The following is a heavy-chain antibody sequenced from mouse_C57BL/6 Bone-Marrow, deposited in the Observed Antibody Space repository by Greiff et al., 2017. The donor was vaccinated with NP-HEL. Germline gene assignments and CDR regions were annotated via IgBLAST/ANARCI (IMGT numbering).Heavy chain of an antibody. CDR3: ARDSQSAY. CDR2: INYDGSST. Sequence: DVKLVESEGGLVQPGSSMKLSCTASGFTFSDYYMAWVRQVPEKGLEWVANINYDGSSTYYLDSLKSRFIISRDNAKNILYLQMSSLKSEDTATYYCARDSQSAYWGQGTLVTVSA. V-gene: IGHV5-16*01. CDR1: GFTFSDYY. J-gene: IGHJ3*01.